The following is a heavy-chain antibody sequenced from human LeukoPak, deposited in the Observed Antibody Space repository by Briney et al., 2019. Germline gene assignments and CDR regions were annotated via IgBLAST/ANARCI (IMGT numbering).Heavy chain of an antibody. V-gene: IGHV3-48*03. J-gene: IGHJ6*02. CDR1: GFTFSSYE. Sequence: GGSLRLSCAASGFTFSSYEMNWVRQAPGKGLEWVSYISSSGSSIYYADSVKGRFTISRDKAKNSLFLRMNSLRAEDTAVYYCARSTPNYGMDVWGQGTTVTVSS. CDR2: ISSSGSSI. D-gene: IGHD5/OR15-5a*01. CDR3: ARSTPNYGMDV.